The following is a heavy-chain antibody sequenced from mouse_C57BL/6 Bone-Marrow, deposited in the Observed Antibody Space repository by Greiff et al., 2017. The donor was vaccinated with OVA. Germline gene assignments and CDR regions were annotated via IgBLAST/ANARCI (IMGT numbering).Heavy chain of an antibody. D-gene: IGHD2-1*01. V-gene: IGHV1-4*01. J-gene: IGHJ3*01. Sequence: VQLQQSGAELARPGASVKMSCKASGYTFTSYTMHWVKQRPGQGLEWIGYINPSSGYTKYNQKFKDKATLTADKSSSTAYMQLSSLTSEDSAVYKCAREDGNWFAYWGQGTLVTVSA. CDR3: AREDGNWFAY. CDR2: INPSSGYT. CDR1: GYTFTSYT.